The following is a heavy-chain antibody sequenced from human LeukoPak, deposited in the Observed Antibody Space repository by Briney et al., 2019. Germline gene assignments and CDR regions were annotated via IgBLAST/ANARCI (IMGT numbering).Heavy chain of an antibody. V-gene: IGHV4-34*01. Sequence: SETLSLTCAVYGGSFSGYYWSWIRQPPGKGLEWIGEINHSGSTNYNPSLKSRVTISVDTSKNQFSLKLSSVTAADTAVYYCARGVKSVEDIVVVPAAIPYYYGMDVWGQGTTVTVSS. CDR3: ARGVKSVEDIVVVPAAIPYYYGMDV. J-gene: IGHJ6*02. CDR2: INHSGST. D-gene: IGHD2-2*01. CDR1: GGSFSGYY.